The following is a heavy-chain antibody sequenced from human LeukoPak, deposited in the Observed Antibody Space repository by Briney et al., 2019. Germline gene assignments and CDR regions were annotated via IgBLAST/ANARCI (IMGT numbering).Heavy chain of an antibody. Sequence: GGSLRLSCAASGFTFSSYSMNWVRQAPGKGLEWVSSISSSSSYIYYADSVEGRFTISRDNAKNSLYLQMNSLRAEDTAVYYCASRLVGATTVPFDYWGQGTLVTVSS. CDR2: ISSSSSYI. V-gene: IGHV3-21*01. D-gene: IGHD1-26*01. CDR1: GFTFSSYS. J-gene: IGHJ4*02. CDR3: ASRLVGATTVPFDY.